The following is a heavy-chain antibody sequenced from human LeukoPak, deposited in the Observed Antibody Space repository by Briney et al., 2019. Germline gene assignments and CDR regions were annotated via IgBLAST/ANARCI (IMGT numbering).Heavy chain of an antibody. CDR2: ISSSGSTI. J-gene: IGHJ5*02. CDR1: GFTFSSYE. V-gene: IGHV3-48*03. D-gene: IGHD2-15*01. CDR3: ARDSDCSGGSCYSHWFDP. Sequence: GGSLRLSCAASGFTFSSYEMNWVRQAPGKGLEWVTYISSSGSTIYYADSVKGRFTISRDNAKNSLYLQMNSLRAEDTAVYYCARDSDCSGGSCYSHWFDPWGQGTLVTVSS.